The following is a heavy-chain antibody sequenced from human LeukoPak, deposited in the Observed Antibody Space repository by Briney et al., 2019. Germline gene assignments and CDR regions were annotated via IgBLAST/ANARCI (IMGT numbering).Heavy chain of an antibody. V-gene: IGHV3-48*03. J-gene: IGHJ4*02. CDR2: ISGGGTNV. CDR1: GFTFSGYE. CDR3: ATTSPRYCSRTSCFGGCVDY. Sequence: GGSLRLSCVASGFTFSGYEVHWVRQAPGKGLEWISYISGGGTNVDYADSVKGRFTISRDNAKNSLYLQMNSLRAEDTAVYYCATTSPRYCSRTSCFGGCVDYWGQGTLVTVSS. D-gene: IGHD2-2*01.